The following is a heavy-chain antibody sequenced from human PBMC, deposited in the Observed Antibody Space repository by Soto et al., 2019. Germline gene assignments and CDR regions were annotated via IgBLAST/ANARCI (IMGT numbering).Heavy chain of an antibody. CDR3: AKADGDWDAFDV. CDR1: GFIFNNYW. Sequence: EVQLVETGGGLVQPGGSLRLSCAASGFIFNNYWMHWVRQAPEKGLVWVSRISSDGSSTSYADSVKGRCTISRDNAKNTLYLQMNSLRAEDTAVYYCAKADGDWDAFDVWGQGTMVTVSS. J-gene: IGHJ3*01. CDR2: ISSDGSST. V-gene: IGHV3-74*01. D-gene: IGHD4-17*01.